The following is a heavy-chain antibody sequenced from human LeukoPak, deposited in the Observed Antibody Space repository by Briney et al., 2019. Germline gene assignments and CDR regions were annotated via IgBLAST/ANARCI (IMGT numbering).Heavy chain of an antibody. Sequence: SETLSLTCTVSGGSISSYYWSWIRQPPGKGLEWIGYIYYSGSTNYNPSLRSRVTISVDTSKNQFSLKLSSVTAADTAVYYCARAEVAAARYGWFDPWGQGTLVTVSS. CDR3: ARAEVAAARYGWFDP. CDR1: GGSISSYY. V-gene: IGHV4-59*01. CDR2: IYYSGST. J-gene: IGHJ5*02. D-gene: IGHD6-13*01.